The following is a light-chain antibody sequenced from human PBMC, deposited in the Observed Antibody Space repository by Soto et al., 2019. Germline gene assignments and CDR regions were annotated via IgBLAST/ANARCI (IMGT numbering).Light chain of an antibody. V-gene: IGKV1-5*03. CDR1: QSISSW. Sequence: DIQMTQSPSTLSASVGDRVTITCRASQSISSWLAWYQQKPGKAPKLLIYKASSLESGVPSRFSGSGSGTKFTLTISILQPDDFATYYCQQYNSYSYTFGQGTKVDIK. J-gene: IGKJ2*01. CDR2: KAS. CDR3: QQYNSYSYT.